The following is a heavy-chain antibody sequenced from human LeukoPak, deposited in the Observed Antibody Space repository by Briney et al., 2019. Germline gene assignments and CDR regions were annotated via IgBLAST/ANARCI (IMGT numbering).Heavy chain of an antibody. CDR2: IYPGDSDT. Sequence: GESLKISCKGSGYSFTSYWIGWVRQMPGKGLEWMGIIYPGDSDTRYSPSFQGQVTISADKSISTAYLQWSSLKASDTAMYYCARHLAAAGTGDYYYYYGMDVWGQGTTVTVSS. CDR1: GYSFTSYW. V-gene: IGHV5-51*01. J-gene: IGHJ6*02. D-gene: IGHD6-13*01. CDR3: ARHLAAAGTGDYYYYYGMDV.